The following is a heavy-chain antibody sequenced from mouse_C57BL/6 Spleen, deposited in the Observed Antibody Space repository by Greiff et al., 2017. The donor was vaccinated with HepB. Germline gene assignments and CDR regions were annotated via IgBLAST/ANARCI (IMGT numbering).Heavy chain of an antibody. CDR3: ARNHYGSSYKDY. CDR1: GYTFTSYW. Sequence: VQLQQPGAELVKPGASVKLSCKASGYTFTSYWMHWVKQRPGQGLEWIGMIHPNSGSTNYNEKFKSKATLTVDKSSSTAYMQLSSLTSEDSAVYYCARNHYGSSYKDYWGQGTTLTVSS. CDR2: IHPNSGST. V-gene: IGHV1-64*01. J-gene: IGHJ2*01. D-gene: IGHD1-1*01.